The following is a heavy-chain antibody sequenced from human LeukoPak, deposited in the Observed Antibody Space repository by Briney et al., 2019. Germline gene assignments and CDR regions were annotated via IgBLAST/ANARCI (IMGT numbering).Heavy chain of an antibody. Sequence: GGSLRLSCVGSGFTFSDHWMHWVRQAPGKGLVWVSRIRNDGGETNYADSVKGRFTISRDNSKNTLYLQMNSLRAEDTAVYYCAKGGPHYGSGSYYAFDYWGQGTLVTVSS. CDR3: AKGGPHYGSGSYYAFDY. CDR2: IRNDGGET. D-gene: IGHD3-10*01. J-gene: IGHJ4*02. V-gene: IGHV3-74*01. CDR1: GFTFSDHW.